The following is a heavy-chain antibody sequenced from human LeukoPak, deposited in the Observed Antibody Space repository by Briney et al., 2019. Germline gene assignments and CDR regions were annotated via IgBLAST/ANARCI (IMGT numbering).Heavy chain of an antibody. Sequence: PGRSLRLSCAASGFTFSSHWMSWVRQAPGKGLEWVANIKQDGSEKYYVDSVKGRFTISRDNAKNSLYLQMNSLRAEDTAVYYCARAWVIVVVPAAKHFNWFDPWGQGTLVTVSS. CDR2: IKQDGSEK. CDR3: ARAWVIVVVPAAKHFNWFDP. CDR1: GFTFSSHW. V-gene: IGHV3-7*01. D-gene: IGHD2-2*01. J-gene: IGHJ5*02.